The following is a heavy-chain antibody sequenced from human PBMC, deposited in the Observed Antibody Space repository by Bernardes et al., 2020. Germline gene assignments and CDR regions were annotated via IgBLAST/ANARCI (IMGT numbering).Heavy chain of an antibody. Sequence: ASVKVSCKASGYTFTGLYMHWVRQAPGQGLEWMGRINPNSGGTNYAQKFQGRVTMTRDTSISTAYMDLSRMGFDETAIYYCAREDGSGTGMDVWCTGAKVTDSS. CDR3: AREDGSGTGMDV. J-gene: IGHJ6*04. CDR2: INPNSGGT. V-gene: IGHV1-2*06. CDR1: GYTFTGLY.